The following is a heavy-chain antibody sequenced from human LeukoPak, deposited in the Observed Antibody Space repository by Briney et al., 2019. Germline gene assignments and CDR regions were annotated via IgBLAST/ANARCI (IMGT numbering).Heavy chain of an antibody. J-gene: IGHJ4*02. Sequence: SETLSLTCTVSGGSISSSNYYWGWIRQPPGKGLEWIGSIYYSGDTYYNPSLKSRATISVDTSKNRFSLKLSSVTAADTAVYFRARHENIIIVPTAHAFDYWGQGTLVTVSS. CDR1: GGSISSSNYY. V-gene: IGHV4-39*01. CDR3: ARHENIIIVPTAHAFDY. CDR2: IYYSGDT. D-gene: IGHD2/OR15-2a*01.